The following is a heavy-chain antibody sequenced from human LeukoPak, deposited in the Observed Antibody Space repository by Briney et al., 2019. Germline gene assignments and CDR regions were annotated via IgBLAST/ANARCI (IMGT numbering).Heavy chain of an antibody. CDR1: GFTFSSYA. Sequence: GRSLRLSCAASGFTFSSYAMHWVRQAPGKGLEWVAVISYDGSNKYYADSVKGRFTISRDNSKNTPYLQMNSLRAEDTAVYYCAKEDSGKDAFDIWGQGTMVTVSS. D-gene: IGHD5-12*01. J-gene: IGHJ3*02. CDR3: AKEDSGKDAFDI. CDR2: ISYDGSNK. V-gene: IGHV3-30*04.